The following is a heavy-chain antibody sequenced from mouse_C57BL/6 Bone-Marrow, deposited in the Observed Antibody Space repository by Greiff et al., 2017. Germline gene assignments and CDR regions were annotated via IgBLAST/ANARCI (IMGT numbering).Heavy chain of an antibody. CDR3: TSYCGSNHYWYFDV. J-gene: IGHJ1*03. D-gene: IGHD1-1*01. Sequence: VHVKQSGAELVRPGASVKLSCTASGFNIKDYYMHWVKQRPEQGLEWIGRIDPEDGDTEYAPKFQGKATMTADTSSNTAYLQLSRLTSEDTAVYYCTSYCGSNHYWYFDVWGTGTTVTVSS. CDR2: IDPEDGDT. V-gene: IGHV14-1*01. CDR1: GFNIKDYY.